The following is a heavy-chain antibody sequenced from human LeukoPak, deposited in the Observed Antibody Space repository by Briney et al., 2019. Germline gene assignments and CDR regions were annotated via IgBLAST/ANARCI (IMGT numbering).Heavy chain of an antibody. Sequence: GGSLRLSCAASGFTFSSYWMSWVRQAPGKGLEWVANIKQDGSEKYYVDSVKGRFTISRDNAKNSLYLQMNSLRAEDTAVYYCAREWSSSWYGKYFDYWGQGTLVTVSS. J-gene: IGHJ4*02. CDR1: GFTFSSYW. CDR2: IKQDGSEK. D-gene: IGHD6-13*01. V-gene: IGHV3-7*01. CDR3: AREWSSSWYGKYFDY.